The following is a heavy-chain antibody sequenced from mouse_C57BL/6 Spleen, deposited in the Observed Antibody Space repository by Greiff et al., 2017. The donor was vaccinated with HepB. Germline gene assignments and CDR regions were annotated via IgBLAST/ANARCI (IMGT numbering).Heavy chain of an antibody. V-gene: IGHV14-3*01. CDR3: ASYYYGSLYYFDY. J-gene: IGHJ2*01. D-gene: IGHD1-1*01. CDR2: IDPANGNT. Sequence: VQLQQSVAELVRPGASVKLSCTASGFNIKNTYMHWVKQRPEQGLEWIGRIDPANGNTKYAPKFQGKANITADTSSNTAYLQLSSLTSEDTAIYYCASYYYGSLYYFDYWGQGTTLTVSS. CDR1: GFNIKNTY.